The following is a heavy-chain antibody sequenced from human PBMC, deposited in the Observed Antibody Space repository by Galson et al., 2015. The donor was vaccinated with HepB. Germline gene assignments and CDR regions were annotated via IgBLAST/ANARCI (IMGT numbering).Heavy chain of an antibody. J-gene: IGHJ5*02. D-gene: IGHD2-15*01. V-gene: IGHV3-53*01. CDR3: ARGPWSGSRVKGGFDP. Sequence: SLRLSCAASGFTVSSNYMSWVRQAPGKGLEWVSVIYSGGSTYYADSVKGRFTISRDNSRNTLYLQMNSLRAEDTAVYYCARGPWSGSRVKGGFDPWGQGTLVTVSS. CDR2: IYSGGST. CDR1: GFTVSSNY.